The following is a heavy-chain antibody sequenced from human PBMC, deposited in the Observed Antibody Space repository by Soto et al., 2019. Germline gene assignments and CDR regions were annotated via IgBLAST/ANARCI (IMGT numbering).Heavy chain of an antibody. Sequence: ASLKVSCKASGYTFTGYYMHWVRQAPGQGLEWMGWINPNSGGTNYAQKFQGWVTMTRDTSISTAYMELSRLRSDDTAVYYCAREKCSSTSCYEGYYYYGMDVWGQGTTVTVS. CDR3: AREKCSSTSCYEGYYYYGMDV. V-gene: IGHV1-2*04. CDR1: GYTFTGYY. J-gene: IGHJ6*02. D-gene: IGHD2-2*01. CDR2: INPNSGGT.